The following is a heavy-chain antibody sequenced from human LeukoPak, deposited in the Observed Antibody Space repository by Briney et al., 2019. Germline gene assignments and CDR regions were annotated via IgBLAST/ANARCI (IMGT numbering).Heavy chain of an antibody. J-gene: IGHJ3*02. CDR3: AKDRPSYYDSSGYYYGDAFDI. V-gene: IGHV3-30*04. CDR2: ISYDGSNK. Sequence: GGSLRLSCAASGFTFSSYAMHWVRQAPGKGLEWVAVISYDGSNKYYADSVKGRFTISRDNSKSTLYLQMNSLSAEDTAVYYCAKDRPSYYDSSGYYYGDAFDIWGQGTMVTVSS. CDR1: GFTFSSYA. D-gene: IGHD3-22*01.